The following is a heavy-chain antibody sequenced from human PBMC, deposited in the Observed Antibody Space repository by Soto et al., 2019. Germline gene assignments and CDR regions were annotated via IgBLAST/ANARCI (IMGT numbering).Heavy chain of an antibody. Sequence: GESLKISCQCSGYTFSNFWISWVRQLPGKGLEYMGIIYPGDSETRYSPSFHGKVTISADRSIGTAYLQWSSLEASDSAFYFCARSPRSSPYFDYWGQGALVTVSS. CDR2: IYPGDSET. CDR1: GYTFSNFW. V-gene: IGHV5-51*01. CDR3: ARSPRSSPYFDY. D-gene: IGHD6-13*01. J-gene: IGHJ4*02.